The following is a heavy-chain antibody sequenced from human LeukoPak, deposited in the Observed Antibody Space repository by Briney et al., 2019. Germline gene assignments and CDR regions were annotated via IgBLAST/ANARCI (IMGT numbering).Heavy chain of an antibody. J-gene: IGHJ4*02. CDR2: IYYSGST. V-gene: IGHV4-61*01. Sequence: SQTLSLTCTVSGGSISSGSYYWSWIRQPPGAGLEWIGYIYYSGSTDYNPSLKSRVTISVDTSKNQFSLRLSSVTAADTAVYYCARAEALSDSGGYYEDYWGQGTLVTVSS. CDR3: ARAEALSDSGGYYEDY. CDR1: GGSISSGSYY. D-gene: IGHD3-22*01.